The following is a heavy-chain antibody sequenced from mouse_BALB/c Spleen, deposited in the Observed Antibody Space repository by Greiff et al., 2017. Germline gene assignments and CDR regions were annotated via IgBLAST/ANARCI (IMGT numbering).Heavy chain of an antibody. Sequence: EVQRVESGGGLVKPGGSLKLSCAASGFTFSDYYMYWVRQTPEKRLGWVATISDGGSYTYYPDSVKGRFTISRDNAKNTLYLQMSSLKSEDTAMFYCAREDDAYAMDYWGQGTSVTVSS. D-gene: IGHD2-3*01. CDR3: AREDDAYAMDY. CDR1: GFTFSDYY. J-gene: IGHJ4*01. CDR2: ISDGGSYT. V-gene: IGHV5-4*02.